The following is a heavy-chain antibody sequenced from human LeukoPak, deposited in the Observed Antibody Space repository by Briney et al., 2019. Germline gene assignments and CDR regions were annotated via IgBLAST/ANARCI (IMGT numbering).Heavy chain of an antibody. Sequence: SETLSLTCAVYGGSFSGYYWSWIRQPPGKGLEWIGEINHSGSTNYNPSLKSRVTISVDTSKNQFSLKLSSVTAADTAVYYCASRPGILWAYYMDVWGKGTTVTVSS. CDR2: INHSGST. CDR3: ASRPGILWAYYMDV. CDR1: GGSFSGYY. D-gene: IGHD3-10*01. V-gene: IGHV4-34*01. J-gene: IGHJ6*03.